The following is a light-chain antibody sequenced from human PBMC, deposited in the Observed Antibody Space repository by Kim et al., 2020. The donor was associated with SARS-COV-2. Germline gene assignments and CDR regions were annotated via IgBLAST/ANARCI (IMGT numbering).Light chain of an antibody. CDR3: QQYGTSPWT. CDR1: QSVRYSF. J-gene: IGKJ1*01. CDR2: GAS. Sequence: SPGERATPSCRASQSVRYSFLAWYQQKSGQAPRLLIYGASSRATGIPDRFSGSGSGTDFTLTISRLEAEDFAVYYCQQYGTSPWTFGQGTKVDIK. V-gene: IGKV3-20*01.